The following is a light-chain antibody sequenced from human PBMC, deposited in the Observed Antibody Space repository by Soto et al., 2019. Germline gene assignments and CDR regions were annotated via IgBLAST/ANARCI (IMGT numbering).Light chain of an antibody. J-gene: IGLJ1*01. Sequence: LTQPASVSGSPGQSIAISCTGTSGDIGNYNLVSWYQQHPGKAPKLMISEVNKRPSGVSDRFSGSKSGDTASLTISGLRTEDEADYYCCSFAGSGTGAFGTGTKVTVL. CDR2: EVN. CDR1: SGDIGNYNL. V-gene: IGLV2-23*02. CDR3: CSFAGSGTGA.